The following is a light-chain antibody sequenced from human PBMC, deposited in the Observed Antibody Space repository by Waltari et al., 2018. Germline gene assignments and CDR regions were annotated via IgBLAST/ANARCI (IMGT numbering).Light chain of an antibody. V-gene: IGKV3-15*01. J-gene: IGKJ2*01. Sequence: EIVLTQSPATLSVSPGETATLSCRASQSVSPNLAWYQQKPGQTPRLLISGASTRATGIPARFSGSWSGTEFTLTISSLQSEDFAVYYCHQYGTSPRTFGLGTKLEIK. CDR2: GAS. CDR1: QSVSPN. CDR3: HQYGTSPRT.